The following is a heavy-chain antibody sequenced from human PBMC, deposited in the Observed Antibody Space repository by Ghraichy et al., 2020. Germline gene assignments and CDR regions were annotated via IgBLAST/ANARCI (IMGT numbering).Heavy chain of an antibody. CDR1: GGSISSYY. CDR3: ARLGDTAMVDWYFDL. CDR2: IYYSGST. Sequence: SETLSLTCTVSGGSISSYYWSWIRQPPGKGLEWIGYIYYSGSTNYNPSLKSRVTISVDTSKNQFSLKLSSVTAADTAVYYCARLGDTAMVDWYFDLWGRGTLVTVSS. D-gene: IGHD5-18*01. V-gene: IGHV4-59*08. J-gene: IGHJ2*01.